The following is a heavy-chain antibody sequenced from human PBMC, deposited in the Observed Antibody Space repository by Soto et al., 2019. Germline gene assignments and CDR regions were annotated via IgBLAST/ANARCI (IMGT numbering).Heavy chain of an antibody. CDR1: GGSSSSSSYY. Sequence: LETLSLTCTVSGGSSSSSSYYWGWIRQPPGKGLEWIGSIYYSGSTNYNPSLKSRVTISVDTSKNQFSLKLSSVTAADTAVYYCASVRAAAVIPYFDYWGQGTLVTVSS. J-gene: IGHJ4*02. CDR2: IYYSGST. CDR3: ASVRAAAVIPYFDY. D-gene: IGHD6-13*01. V-gene: IGHV4-39*07.